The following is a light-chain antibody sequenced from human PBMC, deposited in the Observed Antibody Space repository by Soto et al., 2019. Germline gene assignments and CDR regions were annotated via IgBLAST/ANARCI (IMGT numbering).Light chain of an antibody. CDR2: GAS. CDR1: QSVSSSY. J-gene: IGKJ1*01. CDR3: QQYGSSPWT. Sequence: EIVLTQSPGTLWLSQGERATLSCRASQSVSSSYLAWYQQKPGQAPRLLIYGASSRATGIPDRFSGSGSGTDFTLTISRLEPEDFAVYYCQQYGSSPWTFGQGTKVEIK. V-gene: IGKV3-20*01.